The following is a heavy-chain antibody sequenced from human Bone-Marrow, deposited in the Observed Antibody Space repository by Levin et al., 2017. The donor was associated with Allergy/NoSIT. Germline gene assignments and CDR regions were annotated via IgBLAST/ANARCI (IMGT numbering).Heavy chain of an antibody. D-gene: IGHD2-21*01. Sequence: GESLKISCAASGFTFSTHAMSWVRQAPGKGLEWVSAIGGSGETTFYADSVKGRFTISRDNSKNTLYVQMNSLRAEDTAVYYCAKMRGIAYEEYSFDYWGQGTLVTVSS. CDR2: IGGSGETT. J-gene: IGHJ4*02. CDR3: AKMRGIAYEEYSFDY. CDR1: GFTFSTHA. V-gene: IGHV3-23*01.